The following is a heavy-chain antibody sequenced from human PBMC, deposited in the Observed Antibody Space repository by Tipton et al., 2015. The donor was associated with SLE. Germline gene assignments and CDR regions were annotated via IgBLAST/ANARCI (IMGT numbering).Heavy chain of an antibody. CDR3: ARHWVYYYDSGGYPEY. D-gene: IGHD3-22*01. CDR2: IYTGGRT. Sequence: TLSLTCTVSGGSIIGYYWSWIRQPAGKGPEWIGRIYTGGRTIHNPSLNSRVTMSLDTAKSQFSLKLTSVTAADTAVSYCARHWVYYYDSGGYPEYWGQGTLVTVSS. J-gene: IGHJ4*02. CDR1: GGSIIGYY. V-gene: IGHV4-4*07.